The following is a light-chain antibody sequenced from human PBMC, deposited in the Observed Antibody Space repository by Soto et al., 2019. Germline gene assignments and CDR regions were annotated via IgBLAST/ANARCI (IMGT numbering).Light chain of an antibody. CDR2: DAS. Sequence: DIQLTQSPSSLSASVGERVTITCQPSQDISNHLNWYQQKPGKAPNLLIYDASDLETGVPSRFSGGGSGTFFSFTINSLQPEDIATYYCQKHDGVPLFGPGTKVEIK. J-gene: IGKJ3*01. CDR3: QKHDGVPL. CDR1: QDISNH. V-gene: IGKV1-33*01.